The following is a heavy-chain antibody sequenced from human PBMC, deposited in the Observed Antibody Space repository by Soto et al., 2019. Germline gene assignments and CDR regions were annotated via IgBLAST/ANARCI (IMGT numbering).Heavy chain of an antibody. Sequence: EVQLLESGGGLVQPGGSLRLSCGASGFSLSSYVMSWVRQAPGTGLECVSAIATSGDTYYADSVKGRFPISRGNSKNTVNSQMNSVRADDTALYYCEGCSTLLGDGMDLGGQGHTFTLSS. CDR2: IATSGDT. D-gene: IGHD3-10*01. J-gene: IGHJ6*02. CDR1: GFSLSSYV. V-gene: IGHV3-23*01. CDR3: EGCSTLLGDGMDL.